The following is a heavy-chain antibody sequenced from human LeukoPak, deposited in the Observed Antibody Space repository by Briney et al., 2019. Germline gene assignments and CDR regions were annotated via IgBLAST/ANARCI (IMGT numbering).Heavy chain of an antibody. CDR1: GFAFSNYA. D-gene: IGHD2-2*01. J-gene: IGHJ4*02. Sequence: PGGSLRLSCTTSGFAFSNYAMNWVRQAPGKGPEWVSGISGFNTYYADSVKGRFTIFRDNSKNVLYPQMDRLRAEDTAVYYCAKDPLWVVVVPAAPDFDYWGQGTLVTVSS. CDR3: AKDPLWVVVVPAAPDFDY. V-gene: IGHV3-23*01. CDR2: ISGFNT.